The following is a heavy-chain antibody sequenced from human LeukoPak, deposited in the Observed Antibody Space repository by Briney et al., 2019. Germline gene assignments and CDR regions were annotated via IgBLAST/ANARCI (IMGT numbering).Heavy chain of an antibody. D-gene: IGHD2-2*01. J-gene: IGHJ4*02. CDR1: GYTFTSYG. CDR3: ARTGELPAAPDY. V-gene: IGHV1-18*01. Sequence: ASVKVSCKDSGYTFTSYGISWVGQARGQGMEWMGWISAYNGNTNYAQKLQGRVTMNTDTSTSTAYMELRSLRSDGTAAYYCARTGELPAAPDYWGQGTLVTVSS. CDR2: ISAYNGNT.